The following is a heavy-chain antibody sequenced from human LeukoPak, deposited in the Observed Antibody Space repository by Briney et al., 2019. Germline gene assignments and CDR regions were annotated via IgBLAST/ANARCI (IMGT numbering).Heavy chain of an antibody. Sequence: SETLSLTCTVSGGSISSYYWTWIRQPPGKGLEWIGYIYYSGTTNYHPSLKSRVTISVDTSKNQFSLKLNSVTAADTAMYYCSGGGSSFDIWGQGTMVTVSS. CDR3: SGGGSSFDI. D-gene: IGHD1-26*01. J-gene: IGHJ3*02. CDR2: IYYSGTT. V-gene: IGHV4-59*01. CDR1: GGSISSYY.